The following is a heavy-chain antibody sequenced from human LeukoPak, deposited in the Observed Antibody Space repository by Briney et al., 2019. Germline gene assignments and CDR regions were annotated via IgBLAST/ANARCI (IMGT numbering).Heavy chain of an antibody. CDR2: INPNSGGT. CDR3: ARRALINFEY. V-gene: IGHV1-2*02. D-gene: IGHD3-16*01. Sequence: ASVKVSCKASGYTFTGYYMHWVRQAPGQGLEWMGWINPNSGGTNYAQKFQGRVAMTRDTSISTAYMDLSRLTSDDTAVYYCARRALINFEYWGQGTLVTVSS. CDR1: GYTFTGYY. J-gene: IGHJ4*02.